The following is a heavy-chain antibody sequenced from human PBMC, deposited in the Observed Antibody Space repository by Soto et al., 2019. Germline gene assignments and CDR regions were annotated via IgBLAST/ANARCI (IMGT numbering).Heavy chain of an antibody. CDR2: ISYDGSNK. CDR3: AKDAMVRVFHGYYYYGMDV. CDR1: GFTFSSYG. D-gene: IGHD3-10*01. Sequence: GGSLRLSCAASGFTFSSYGMHWVRQAPGKGLEWVAVISYDGSNKYYGDSVKGRFTISRDNSKNTLYLQMNSLRAEDTAVYYCAKDAMVRVFHGYYYYGMDVWGQGTTVTVSS. J-gene: IGHJ6*02. V-gene: IGHV3-30*18.